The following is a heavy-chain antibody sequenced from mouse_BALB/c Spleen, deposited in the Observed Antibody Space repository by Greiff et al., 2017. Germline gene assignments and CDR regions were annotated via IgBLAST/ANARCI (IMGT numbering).Heavy chain of an antibody. CDR3: NEDSAVYYCTRGWDLAMDY. V-gene: IGHV1-5*01. Sequence: VQLQQSGPELARPWASVKISCQAFYTFSRRVYFSIRDTNYWMQWVKQRPGQGLEWIGAIYPGNGDTSYNQKFKGKAKLTAVTSTSTAYMELSSLTNEDSAVYYCTRGWDLAMDYWGQGTSVTVSS. CDR2: GQGLEWIG. CDR1: YTFSRRVY. J-gene: IGHJ4*01. D-gene: IGHD4-1*01.